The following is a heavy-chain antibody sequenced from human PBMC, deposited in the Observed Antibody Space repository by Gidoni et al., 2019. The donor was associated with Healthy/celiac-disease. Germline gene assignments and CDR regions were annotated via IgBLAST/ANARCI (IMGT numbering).Heavy chain of an antibody. J-gene: IGHJ4*02. CDR2: ISSRGGST. CDR3: AKGHCSSTSCYKFDY. D-gene: IGHD2-2*02. Sequence: EVQLLDSGGGLVQPGGSLRLSCAASGFPFSSYAMSWVRQAPGKGLEWVSAISSRGGSTYYADSVKGRFTSSRDNSKNTLYLQMNSLRAEDTAVYYCAKGHCSSTSCYKFDYWGQGTLVTVSS. V-gene: IGHV3-23*01. CDR1: GFPFSSYA.